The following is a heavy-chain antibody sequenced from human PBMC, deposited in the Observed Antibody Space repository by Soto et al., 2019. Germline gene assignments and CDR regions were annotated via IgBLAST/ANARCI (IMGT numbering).Heavy chain of an antibody. CDR2: ISHSRHT. D-gene: IGHD2-15*01. CDR3: ARVPVTATSAYYPYGFDP. V-gene: IGHV4-30-4*01. Sequence: SETLSLTCPVSGASIISGDYYWSWIRPPPGKGLEWIGYISHSRHTYYNLSLETRHTISVDTSRNQFSLRLRSVAAADTDVYYCARVPVTATSAYYPYGFDPWGQGTLVTVSS. J-gene: IGHJ5*02. CDR1: GASIISGDYY.